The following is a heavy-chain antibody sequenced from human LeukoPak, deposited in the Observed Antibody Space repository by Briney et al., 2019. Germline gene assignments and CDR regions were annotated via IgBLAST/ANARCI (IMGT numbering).Heavy chain of an antibody. CDR3: ASPSTMIDHDAFDI. CDR2: IIPILGIA. V-gene: IGHV1-69*02. Sequence: SVKVSCKASGRTFSSYTISWVRQAPGQGLEWMGRIIPILGIANYAQKFQGRVTITADKSTSTAYMELSSLRSEDTAVYYCASPSTMIDHDAFDIWGQGTMVTVSS. D-gene: IGHD3-22*01. J-gene: IGHJ3*02. CDR1: GRTFSSYT.